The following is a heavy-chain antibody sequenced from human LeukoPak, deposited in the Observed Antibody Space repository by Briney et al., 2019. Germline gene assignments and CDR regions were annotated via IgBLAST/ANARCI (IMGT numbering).Heavy chain of an antibody. CDR3: AKDYVGQVPDAFDI. Sequence: GGSLRLSCAASGFTFSTYAMSWVRQAPGKGLEWVSAISSSGDSTYYADSVKGRLTISRDNSKNTLYVHMNSLRAEDTAIYYCAKDYVGQVPDAFDIWGQGTMVTVSS. CDR1: GFTFSTYA. V-gene: IGHV3-23*01. CDR2: ISSSGDST. D-gene: IGHD1-26*01. J-gene: IGHJ3*02.